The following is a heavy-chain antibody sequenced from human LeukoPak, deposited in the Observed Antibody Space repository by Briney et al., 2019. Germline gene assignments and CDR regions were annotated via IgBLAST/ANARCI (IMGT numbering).Heavy chain of an antibody. Sequence: GGSLRLSCAASGFTFSSYWMNWARQAPGKGLEWVASINHNGNVNYYVDSVKGRFTISRDNSRNTLYLQMNSLRAEDTAVYYCARETGSAVGSTDFDYWGQGTLVTVSS. CDR2: INHNGNVN. CDR3: ARETGSAVGSTDFDY. V-gene: IGHV3-7*01. D-gene: IGHD4-17*01. J-gene: IGHJ4*02. CDR1: GFTFSSYW.